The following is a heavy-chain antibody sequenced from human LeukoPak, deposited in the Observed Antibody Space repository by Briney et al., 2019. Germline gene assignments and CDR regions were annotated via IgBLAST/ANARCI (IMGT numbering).Heavy chain of an antibody. J-gene: IGHJ4*02. D-gene: IGHD6-13*01. Sequence: GGSLRLSCAASGFTFSSYWMSWVRQAPGKGLEWVANIKQDGSAKYYVDSVKGRFTISRDNAKNSLYLQMNSLRAEDTAVYYCARDLGQQLVAELDYWGQGTLVTVSS. CDR3: ARDLGQQLVAELDY. CDR1: GFTFSSYW. V-gene: IGHV3-7*01. CDR2: IKQDGSAK.